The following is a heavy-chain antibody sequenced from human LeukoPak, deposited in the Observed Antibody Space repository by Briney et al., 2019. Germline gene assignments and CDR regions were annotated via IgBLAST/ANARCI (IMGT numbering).Heavy chain of an antibody. CDR3: ARAPRDSSSSNYMRRFDY. D-gene: IGHD3-22*01. V-gene: IGHV4-38-2*01. Sequence: PSETLSLTCAVSGYSISSDNKWGWLRAPRGEGEEGTGVISNSGSNYYKPSLKSRVTISRDTDKNYFSLKMSTVTAEDTAVYYCARAPRDSSSSNYMRRFDYWVQGTLVTVSS. CDR1: GYSISSDNK. J-gene: IGHJ4*02. CDR2: ISNSGSN.